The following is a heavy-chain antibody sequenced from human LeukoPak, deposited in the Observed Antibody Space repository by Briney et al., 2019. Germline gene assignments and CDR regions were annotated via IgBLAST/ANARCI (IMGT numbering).Heavy chain of an antibody. CDR2: INWNGGST. J-gene: IGHJ6*02. CDR3: ARAEGDYLNYYGMDV. V-gene: IGHV3-20*04. CDR1: GFTFDDYG. Sequence: GGSLRLSCAASGFTFDDYGMSWVRQAPGKGLEWVSGINWNGGSTGYADSVKGRFTISRDNAKNSLYLQMNSLRAEDTAVYYCARAEGDYLNYYGMDVWGQGTTVTVSS. D-gene: IGHD4-17*01.